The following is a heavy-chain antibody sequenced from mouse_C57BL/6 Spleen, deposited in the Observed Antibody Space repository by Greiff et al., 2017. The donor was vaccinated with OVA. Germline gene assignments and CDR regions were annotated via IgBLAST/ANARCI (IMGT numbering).Heavy chain of an antibody. CDR1: GFTFSSYA. D-gene: IGHD1-1*01. J-gene: IGHJ3*01. Sequence: EVNLVESGGGLVKPGGSLKLSCAASGFTFSSYAMSWVRQTPEKRLEWVATISDGGSYTYYPDNVKGRFTISRDNAKNNLYLQMSHLKSEDTAMYYCARDLVTTVVAPFAYWGQGTLVTVSA. CDR3: ARDLVTTVVAPFAY. CDR2: ISDGGSYT. V-gene: IGHV5-4*01.